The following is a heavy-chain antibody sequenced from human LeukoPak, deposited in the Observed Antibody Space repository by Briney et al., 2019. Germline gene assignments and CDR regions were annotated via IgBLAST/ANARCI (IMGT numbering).Heavy chain of an antibody. J-gene: IGHJ4*02. D-gene: IGHD6-13*01. V-gene: IGHV1-69*04. CDR3: ARPNSSSWYDACDY. CDR2: IIPILGIA. Sequence: SVKVSCKASGGTFSSYAISWVRQAPGQGLEWMGRIIPILGIANYAQKFQGRVTITADKSTSTAYMELSSLRSEDTAVYHCARPNSSSWYDACDYWGQGTLVTVSS. CDR1: GGTFSSYA.